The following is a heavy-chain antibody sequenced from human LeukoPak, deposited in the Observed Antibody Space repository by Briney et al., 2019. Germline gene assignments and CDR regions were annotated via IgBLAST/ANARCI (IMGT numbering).Heavy chain of an antibody. V-gene: IGHV3-48*03. CDR1: GFTFSSYE. CDR3: ARGPFSSSSDYFDY. Sequence: PGGSLRLSCAASGFTFSSYEMNWVRQAPGKGLEWVSYISSSGFTIYYADSVKGRFTISRGNAKNSLYLQMNSLRAEDTAVYYCARGPFSSSSDYFDYWGQGTLVTVSS. D-gene: IGHD6-6*01. J-gene: IGHJ4*02. CDR2: ISSSGFTI.